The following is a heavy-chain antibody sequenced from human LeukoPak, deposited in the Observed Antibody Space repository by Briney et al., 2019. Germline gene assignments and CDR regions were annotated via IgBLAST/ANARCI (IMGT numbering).Heavy chain of an antibody. J-gene: IGHJ4*02. Sequence: GGSLRLSCAASGFTFSSYWMSWVRQAPGKGLEWVANIKQDGSEKYYVDSVKGRFTISRDNAKNSLYLQMNSLRAEDTAVYYCARGDGGYYDSSGYPYWGQGTLVTVSS. D-gene: IGHD3-22*01. CDR2: IKQDGSEK. CDR1: GFTFSSYW. V-gene: IGHV3-7*01. CDR3: ARGDGGYYDSSGYPY.